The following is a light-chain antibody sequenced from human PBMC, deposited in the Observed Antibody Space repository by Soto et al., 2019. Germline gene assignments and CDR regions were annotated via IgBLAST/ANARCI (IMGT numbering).Light chain of an antibody. V-gene: IGKV1-5*01. CDR1: QSISSW. CDR2: DAS. CDR3: QQYNSYTMYT. J-gene: IGKJ2*01. Sequence: DIQMTQSPSTLSSSVGDRVTITCRASQSISSWLAWYQQKPGKAPKLLIYDASRLESGVPSRFSGSGSGTEFTLTISSLQHDDFATYYCQQYNSYTMYTFGQGTKLEIK.